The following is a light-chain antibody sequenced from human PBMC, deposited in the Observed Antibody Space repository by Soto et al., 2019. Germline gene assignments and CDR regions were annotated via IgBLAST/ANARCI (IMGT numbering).Light chain of an antibody. CDR3: QQYGISPWT. J-gene: IGKJ1*01. V-gene: IGKV3-20*01. CDR2: DAS. Sequence: EIVLTQSPGTLSLSPGERATLSCRASQSVSSSYLAWYQQKPGQAPRLLIYDASSRATGIPDRFSGGGSGTDFPLTISRLEPEDFAVYYCQQYGISPWTFGQGTKVEIK. CDR1: QSVSSSY.